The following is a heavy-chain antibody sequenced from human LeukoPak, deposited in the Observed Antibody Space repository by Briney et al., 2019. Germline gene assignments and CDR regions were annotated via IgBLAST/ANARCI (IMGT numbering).Heavy chain of an antibody. D-gene: IGHD3-22*01. J-gene: IGHJ4*02. CDR1: GFTFSSYA. CDR3: ANQVLNYYDSSGYWWGPHWGYYFDY. V-gene: IGHV3-23*01. Sequence: GGSLRLSCAASGFTFSSYAMSWVRQAPGKGLEWVSAISGSGGSTYYADSVKGRFTISRDNSKNTLYLQMNSLRAEDTAVYYCANQVLNYYDSSGYWWGPHWGYYFDYWGQGTLVTVSS. CDR2: ISGSGGST.